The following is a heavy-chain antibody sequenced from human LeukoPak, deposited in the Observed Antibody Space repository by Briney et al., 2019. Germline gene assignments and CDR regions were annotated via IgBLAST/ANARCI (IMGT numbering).Heavy chain of an antibody. CDR1: GGSISSSSYY. J-gene: IGHJ5*02. Sequence: TSETLSLTCTVSGGSISSSSYYWGWIRQPPGKGLEWIGSIYYSGSTYYNPSLKSRVTISVDTSKNQFSLKLSSVTAADTAVYYCARAPVLRYYDSSGGSRNWFDPWGQGTLVTVSS. CDR3: ARAPVLRYYDSSGGSRNWFDP. V-gene: IGHV4-39*01. CDR2: IYYSGST. D-gene: IGHD3-22*01.